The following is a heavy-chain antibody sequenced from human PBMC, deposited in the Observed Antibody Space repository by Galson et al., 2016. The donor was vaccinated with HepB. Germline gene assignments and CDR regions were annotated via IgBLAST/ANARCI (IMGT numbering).Heavy chain of an antibody. V-gene: IGHV3-53*04. CDR1: GFTVRNNY. J-gene: IGHJ4*02. CDR3: ATSPSGGH. CDR2: IYSGGSI. D-gene: IGHD1-14*01. Sequence: SLRLSCAASGFTVRNNYMSWVRQAPGKGLEWVSVIYSGGSIKYADSVKGRFTISRRNSENTSYLQMNSLRADDTAVYYCATSPSGGHWGQGTLVTVSS.